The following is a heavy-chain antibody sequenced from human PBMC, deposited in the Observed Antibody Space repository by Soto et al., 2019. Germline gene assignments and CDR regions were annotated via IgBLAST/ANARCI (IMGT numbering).Heavy chain of an antibody. V-gene: IGHV4-34*01. CDR3: ARDHKSGDSWSFDY. D-gene: IGHD1-1*01. Sequence: SETLSLTCAVYGGSFSGYYWSWIRQPPGKGLEWIGEINHSGSTNYNPSLKSRVTISVDKSKNQLSLDLTSVTAADTAFYYCARDHKSGDSWSFDYWGQGILVTVSS. CDR1: GGSFSGYY. CDR2: INHSGST. J-gene: IGHJ4*02.